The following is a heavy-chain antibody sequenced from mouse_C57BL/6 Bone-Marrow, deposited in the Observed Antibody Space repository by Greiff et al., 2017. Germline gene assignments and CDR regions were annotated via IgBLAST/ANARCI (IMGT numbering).Heavy chain of an antibody. D-gene: IGHD3-2*02. J-gene: IGHJ3*01. CDR2: INPNNGGT. V-gene: IGHV1-26*01. Sequence: VQLQQSGPELVKPGASVKISCKASGYTFTDYYMNWVKQSNGKSLEWIGDINPNNGGTSYNQKFKGKATLTVDKSSSTAYMELRSLTSEDSAVYYCARELDSSGYGFAYWGQGTLVTVSA. CDR1: GYTFTDYY. CDR3: ARELDSSGYGFAY.